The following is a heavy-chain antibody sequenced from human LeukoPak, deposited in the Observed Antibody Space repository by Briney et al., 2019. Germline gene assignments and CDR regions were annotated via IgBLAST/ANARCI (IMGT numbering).Heavy chain of an antibody. V-gene: IGHV4-59*01. D-gene: IGHD5-12*01. CDR1: GGSISSYY. CDR3: ARDPGLYMVAHYYYYYMDV. Sequence: SETLSLTCTVSGGSISSYYWSWIRQPPGKGLEWIGYIYYSGSTNYNPSLKSRVTISVDTSKNQFSLKLSSVTAADTAVYYCARDPGLYMVAHYYYYYMDVWGKGTTVTVSS. J-gene: IGHJ6*03. CDR2: IYYSGST.